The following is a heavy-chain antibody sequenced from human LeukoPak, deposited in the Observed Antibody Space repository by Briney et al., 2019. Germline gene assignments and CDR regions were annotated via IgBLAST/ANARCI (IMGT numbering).Heavy chain of an antibody. Sequence: SETLSLPCTVSVHPNSSSSYYWGWIRQPPGKGLEWIGSIYYSGSTYYNPPLKSRVTISVDTSKNQFSLKLSSVTAADTAVYYCARHLRWRTSFSPFDYWGQGTLVTVSS. CDR2: IYYSGST. J-gene: IGHJ4*02. V-gene: IGHV4-39*01. CDR1: VHPNSSSSYY. CDR3: ARHLRWRTSFSPFDY. D-gene: IGHD3/OR15-3a*01.